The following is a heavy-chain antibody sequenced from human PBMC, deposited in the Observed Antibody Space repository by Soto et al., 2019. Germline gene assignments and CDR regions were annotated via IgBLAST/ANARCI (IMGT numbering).Heavy chain of an antibody. D-gene: IGHD2-2*01. Sequence: GGSLRLSCADSEFTFSSYSMNWVRQAPGKGLEWVSYISGSGTTIYYADSVKGRFTISRDNAKNSLYLQMNSLRAEDTAVYYCARDCYVEYLVGHWGQGTLVTVSS. CDR3: ARDCYVEYLVGH. V-gene: IGHV3-48*01. CDR2: ISGSGTTI. J-gene: IGHJ4*02. CDR1: EFTFSSYS.